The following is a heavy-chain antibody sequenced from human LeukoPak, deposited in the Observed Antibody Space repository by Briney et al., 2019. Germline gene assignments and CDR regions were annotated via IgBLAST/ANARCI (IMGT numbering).Heavy chain of an antibody. Sequence: ASVKVSCKTSGYTFTSYVISWVRQAPGQGGVWMGWISAYNGNTNYAQKIQGRVTMTTDTSTSTAYMELRSLRSDDTAVYYCATELADCGGDCYFGYWGQGTLVTVSS. V-gene: IGHV1-18*01. CDR2: ISAYNGNT. CDR3: ATELADCGGDCYFGY. J-gene: IGHJ4*02. D-gene: IGHD2-21*02. CDR1: GYTFTSYV.